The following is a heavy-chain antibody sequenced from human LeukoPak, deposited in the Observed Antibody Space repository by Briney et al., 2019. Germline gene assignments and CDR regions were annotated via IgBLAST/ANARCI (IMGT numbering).Heavy chain of an antibody. CDR1: GGTFSSYA. J-gene: IGHJ4*02. D-gene: IGHD6-19*01. CDR2: IIPILGIA. CDR3: ARDPQWLVQYYFDY. Sequence: SVKVSCKASGGTFSSYAISWVRQAPGQGLEWMGRIIPILGIANYAQKFQGRVTITADKSTSTAYMELSSLRSEDTAVYYCARDPQWLVQYYFDYWGQGTLVTVSS. V-gene: IGHV1-69*04.